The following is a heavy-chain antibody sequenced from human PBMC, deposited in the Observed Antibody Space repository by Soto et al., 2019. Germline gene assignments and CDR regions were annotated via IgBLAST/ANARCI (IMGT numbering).Heavy chain of an antibody. J-gene: IGHJ6*02. CDR3: AREFMVLGVSFYYYYGMDV. D-gene: IGHD3-10*01. V-gene: IGHV1-3*01. Sequence: ASVKVSCKASGYTFTSYAMHWVRQAPGQRLEWMGWINAGNGNTIYSQKCQGRVTITRDTSASTAYMERSSLRSEDTAVYYCAREFMVLGVSFYYYYGMDVWGQRTTVTVAS. CDR2: INAGNGNT. CDR1: GYTFTSYA.